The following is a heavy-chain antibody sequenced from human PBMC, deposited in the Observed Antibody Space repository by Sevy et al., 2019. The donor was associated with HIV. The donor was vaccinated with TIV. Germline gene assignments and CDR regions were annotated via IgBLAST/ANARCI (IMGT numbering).Heavy chain of an antibody. CDR1: GFTFRNYA. Sequence: GGSLRLSCAASGFTFRNYAIHWVRQAPGKGLEWVAVISHDGSHKYSADSVKGRFTISRDNSKNTLYLQMNSLRAEDTAMYYCVRDPTISASGWYYFDYWGQGTLVTVSS. V-gene: IGHV3-30*04. CDR3: VRDPTISASGWYYFDY. CDR2: ISHDGSHK. J-gene: IGHJ4*02. D-gene: IGHD6-19*01.